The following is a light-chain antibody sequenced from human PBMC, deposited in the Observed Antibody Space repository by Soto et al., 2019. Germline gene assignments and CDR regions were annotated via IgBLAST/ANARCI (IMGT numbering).Light chain of an antibody. Sequence: QPVLTQPPSVSGAPGQRVTISCTGSSSNIGAGYDVHWYQQLPGTAPKLLIYGNSNRPSGVPDRFSGSKSGTSASLAITGLQAEDHADYYCQSSDSSLSGFYVFGTGTKLTVL. CDR2: GNS. CDR3: QSSDSSLSGFYV. V-gene: IGLV1-40*01. CDR1: SSNIGAGYD. J-gene: IGLJ1*01.